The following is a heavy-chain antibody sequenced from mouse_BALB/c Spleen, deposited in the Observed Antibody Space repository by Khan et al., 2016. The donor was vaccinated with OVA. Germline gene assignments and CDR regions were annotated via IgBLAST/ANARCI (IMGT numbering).Heavy chain of an antibody. D-gene: IGHD1-1*01. CDR2: IDPANGAT. J-gene: IGHJ4*01. CDR1: GFNINDTC. Sequence: VQLQQSGAELVKPGASVKLSCTASGFNINDTCLHWVKQRPEQGLAWIGRIDPANGATKYDTQFQAQATITADTPSNIAYLQLSSLTSEDTAVYYCGSSNSLWPMDYWGQGTSVTVSS. CDR3: GSSNSLWPMDY. V-gene: IGHV14-3*02.